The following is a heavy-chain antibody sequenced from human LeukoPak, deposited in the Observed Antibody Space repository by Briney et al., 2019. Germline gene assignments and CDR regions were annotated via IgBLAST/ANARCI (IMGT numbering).Heavy chain of an antibody. V-gene: IGHV3-21*01. CDR3: ARDLASGSGGTGD. Sequence: KSGGSLRLSCAASGFTFSSYWMSWVRQAPGKGLEWVSSISSSSSYIYYADSVKGRFTISRDNAKNSLYLQMNSLRAEDTAVYYCARDLASGSGGTGDWGQGTLVTVSS. J-gene: IGHJ4*02. D-gene: IGHD6-25*01. CDR1: GFTFSSYW. CDR2: ISSSSSYI.